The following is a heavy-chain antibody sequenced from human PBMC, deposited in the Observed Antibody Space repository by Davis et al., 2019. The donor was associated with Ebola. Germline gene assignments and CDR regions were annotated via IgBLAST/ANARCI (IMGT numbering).Heavy chain of an antibody. D-gene: IGHD3-22*01. V-gene: IGHV3-15*01. CDR2: IKSKTDGGTT. Sequence: GESPNIPCAASGFTFSDAWMTWVRQAPGKGLEWVGRIKSKTDGGTTDFAAPVKGRFTISRDDSKNTLYLQMNSLKTEDTAVYYCTTDFYYDTWGYWGQGTLVTVSS. CDR3: TTDFYYDTWGY. CDR1: GFTFSDAW. J-gene: IGHJ4*02.